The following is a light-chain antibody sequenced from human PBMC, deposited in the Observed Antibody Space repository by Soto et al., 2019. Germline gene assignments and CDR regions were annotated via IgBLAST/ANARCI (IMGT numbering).Light chain of an antibody. J-gene: IGKJ1*01. CDR2: GAS. V-gene: IGKV3-20*01. Sequence: EIVLTQSPGTLSLSPGERATLSCRASQSVSSSYLAWYQQKPRQAPRLLIYGASSRATGIPDRFSGSGSGKDFTLTISRLEPEDFAVYYCQQYGRWWTFGQGTKVEIK. CDR3: QQYGRWWT. CDR1: QSVSSSY.